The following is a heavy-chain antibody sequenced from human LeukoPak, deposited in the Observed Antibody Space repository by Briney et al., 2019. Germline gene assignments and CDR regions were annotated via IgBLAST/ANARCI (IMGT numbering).Heavy chain of an antibody. CDR2: IYYSGST. Sequence: PSETLSLTCTVSGGSISSYYWSWIRQPPGKGLEWIGYIYYSGSTNYNPSLKSRATISVDTSKNQFSLKLSSVTAADTAVYYCARGPPGGGTSLVDYWGQGTLVTVSS. CDR3: ARGPPGGGTSLVDY. J-gene: IGHJ4*02. CDR1: GGSISSYY. D-gene: IGHD4-23*01. V-gene: IGHV4-59*01.